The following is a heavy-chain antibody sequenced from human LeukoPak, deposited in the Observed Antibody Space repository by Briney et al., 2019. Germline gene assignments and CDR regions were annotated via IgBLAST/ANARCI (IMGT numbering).Heavy chain of an antibody. J-gene: IGHJ5*02. CDR1: GFTFNNYA. D-gene: IGHD3-3*01. V-gene: IGHV3-23*01. CDR3: AKGGNKRFGMVPDGFDP. Sequence: GGSLRLSCAASGFTFNNYAMTWVRQAPGKGLEWVSSIGPSGANTFYADSVKGRFTISRDIPKNTLYLQMNSLRAEDTATYVCAKGGNKRFGMVPDGFDPWGQGTLVTVSS. CDR2: IGPSGANT.